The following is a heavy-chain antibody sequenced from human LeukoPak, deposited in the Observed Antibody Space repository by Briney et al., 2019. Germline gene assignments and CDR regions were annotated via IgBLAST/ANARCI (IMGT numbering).Heavy chain of an antibody. CDR2: IYTSGST. CDR1: GGSISSGSYY. CDR3: ARAGSTSWRRYYYYYMDV. D-gene: IGHD2-2*01. V-gene: IGHV4-61*02. J-gene: IGHJ6*03. Sequence: SQTLSLTCTVSGGSISSGSYYWSWIRQPAGKGLEWIGRIYTSGSTNYNPSLKSRVTISVDTSKNQFSLKLSSVTAADTAVYYCARAGSTSWRRYYYYYMDVWGKGTTVTVSS.